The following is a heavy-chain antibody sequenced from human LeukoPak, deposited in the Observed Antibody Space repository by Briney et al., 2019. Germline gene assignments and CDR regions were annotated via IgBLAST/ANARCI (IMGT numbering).Heavy chain of an antibody. CDR2: SRNKANSYTT. CDR3: ARAYSSGWYSPGY. CDR1: GFTFSDHY. D-gene: IGHD6-19*01. Sequence: GGSLRLSCAASGFTFSDHYMDWVRQAPGKGLEWVGRSRNKANSYTTDYAASVKGRFTISRDDSKNSLYLQMNSLKIEDTAVYYCARAYSSGWYSPGYWGQGTPVTVSS. V-gene: IGHV3-72*01. J-gene: IGHJ4*02.